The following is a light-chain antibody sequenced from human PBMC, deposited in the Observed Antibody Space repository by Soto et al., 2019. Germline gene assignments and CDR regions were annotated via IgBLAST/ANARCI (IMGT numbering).Light chain of an antibody. CDR3: QQYNGLTTWT. Sequence: DLQMTQSPSTLSASVGDRVTITCRASQNINIWLAWYQQKPGKAPKLLIYKASTLESGVPSRFSGSGSGTEFTLTISSLQPDDSATYYCQQYNGLTTWTFGQGTKVEMK. J-gene: IGKJ1*01. CDR2: KAS. V-gene: IGKV1-5*03. CDR1: QNINIW.